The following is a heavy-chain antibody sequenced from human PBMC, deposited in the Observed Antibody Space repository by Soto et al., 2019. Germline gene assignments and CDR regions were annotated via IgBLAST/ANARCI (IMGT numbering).Heavy chain of an antibody. CDR1: GGSISSGGSY. D-gene: IGHD6-13*01. J-gene: IGHJ5*02. V-gene: IGHV4-31*02. CDR3: AGEIAAAGPFGTFDP. CDR2: IYYSGST. Sequence: SETLSLTCTVSGGSISSGGSYWSWIRQHPGKGLEWIGYIYYSGSTYYNPSLKSRVTISVDTSKNQFSLKLSSVTAADTAVYYCAGEIAAAGPFGTFDPWGQGTLVTVSS.